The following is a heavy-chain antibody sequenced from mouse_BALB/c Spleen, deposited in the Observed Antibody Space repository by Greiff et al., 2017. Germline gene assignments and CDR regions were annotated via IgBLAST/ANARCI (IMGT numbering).Heavy chain of an antibody. CDR2: ISSGGST. J-gene: IGHJ2*01. D-gene: IGHD2-4*01. Sequence: DVHLVESGGGLVKPGGSLKLSCAASGFTFSSYAMSWVRQTPEKRLEWVASISSGGSTYYPDSVKGRFTISRDNARNILYLQMSSLRSEDTAMYYCARGRYDYDGDYWGQGTTLTVSS. CDR3: ARGRYDYDGDY. CDR1: GFTFSSYA. V-gene: IGHV5-6-5*01.